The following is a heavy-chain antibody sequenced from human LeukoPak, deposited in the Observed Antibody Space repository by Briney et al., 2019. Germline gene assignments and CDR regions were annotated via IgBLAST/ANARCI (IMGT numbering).Heavy chain of an antibody. CDR2: IKQDGSEK. V-gene: IGHV3-7*01. J-gene: IGHJ4*02. Sequence: PGGSLRLSCAASGFTFSSYWMSWVRQAPGKGLEWVANIKQDGSEKYYVDSVKGRFTISRDNAKNSLYLQMNSLRAKDTAVYYCARESGYLIPYFDYWGQGTLVTVSS. D-gene: IGHD3-22*01. CDR1: GFTFSSYW. CDR3: ARESGYLIPYFDY.